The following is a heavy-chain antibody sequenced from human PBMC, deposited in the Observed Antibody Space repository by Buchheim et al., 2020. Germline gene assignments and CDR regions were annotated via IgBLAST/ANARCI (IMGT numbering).Heavy chain of an antibody. D-gene: IGHD6-6*01. CDR2: VYYSGAT. CDR3: ARGSSPLWEGYYYYGMDV. J-gene: IGHJ6*02. V-gene: IGHV4-31*03. CDR1: GGSISTSGYY. Sequence: QLQLQESGPGLVKPSQTLSLTCNVSGGSISTSGYYWTWIRLHPGKGLEWIGYVYYSGATHYNPSLKSRVTISVDTSKNQFSLKLSSVTAADTAVYYCARGSSPLWEGYYYYGMDVWGQGTT.